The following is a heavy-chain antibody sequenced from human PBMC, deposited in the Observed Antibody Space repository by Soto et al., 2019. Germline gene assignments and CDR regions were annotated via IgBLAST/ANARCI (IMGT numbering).Heavy chain of an antibody. Sequence: PSETLSLTCAVSGDSVSNDNYYWSWIRQPPGKGLEWIGYIYYSGTTKYNSYLKSRLSLSVDMSKNQFSLKLASVTAADTAVYFCARSQRGRTAFTFDYWGQGALVTVSS. J-gene: IGHJ4*02. V-gene: IGHV4-61*01. CDR2: IYYSGTT. CDR3: ARSQRGRTAFTFDY. CDR1: GDSVSNDNYY. D-gene: IGHD3-16*01.